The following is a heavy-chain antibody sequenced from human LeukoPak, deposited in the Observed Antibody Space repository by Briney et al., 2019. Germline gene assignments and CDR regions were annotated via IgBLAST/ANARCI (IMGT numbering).Heavy chain of an antibody. D-gene: IGHD5-24*01. CDR3: ARLGRWLHRVDY. Sequence: SGTLSLTCAVSGYSISSGYYWGWIRQPPGKGLEWIGSIYHSGSTYYNPSLKSRVTISVDTSKNQFSLKLSSVTAADTAVYYCARLGRWLHRVDYWGQGTLVTVSS. CDR1: GYSISSGYY. J-gene: IGHJ4*02. CDR2: IYHSGST. V-gene: IGHV4-38-2*01.